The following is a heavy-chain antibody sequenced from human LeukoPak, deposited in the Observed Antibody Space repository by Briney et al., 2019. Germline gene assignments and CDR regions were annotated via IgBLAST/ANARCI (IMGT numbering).Heavy chain of an antibody. Sequence: ASVKVSCKASGYTFTGYYMHWVRQAPGQGLEWMGWIIPIFGTANYAQKFQGRVTITTDESTSTAYMELSSLRSEDTAVYYCARGDRTTVTTEVDYWGQGTLVTVSS. V-gene: IGHV1-69*05. CDR3: ARGDRTTVTTEVDY. D-gene: IGHD4-17*01. CDR2: IIPIFGTA. J-gene: IGHJ4*02. CDR1: GYTFTGYY.